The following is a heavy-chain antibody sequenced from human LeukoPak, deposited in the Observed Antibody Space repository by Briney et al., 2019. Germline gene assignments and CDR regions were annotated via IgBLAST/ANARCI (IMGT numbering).Heavy chain of an antibody. D-gene: IGHD5-24*01. CDR3: ARGSFVLRGWLQFAQVGDY. CDR1: GYTFTSYA. J-gene: IGHJ4*02. CDR2: INTNTGNP. Sequence: ASVKVSCKASGYTFTSYAMNWVRQAPGQGLEWMGWINTNTGNPTYAQGFTGRFVFSLDTSVSTAYLQISSLKAEDTAVYYCARGSFVLRGWLQFAQVGDYWGQGTLVTVSS. V-gene: IGHV7-4-1*02.